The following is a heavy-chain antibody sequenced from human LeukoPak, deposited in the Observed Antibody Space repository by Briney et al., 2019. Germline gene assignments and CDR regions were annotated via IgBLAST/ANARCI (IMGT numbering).Heavy chain of an antibody. CDR1: GYTFTGYY. D-gene: IGHD2-2*01. CDR3: ARDPVYCSSTSCYDIDY. J-gene: IGHJ4*02. Sequence: ASVKVSCKASGYTFTGYYMHWVRQAPGQGLEWMGRINPNSGGTNYAQKFQGRVTMTRDTSISTAYMELSRLRSDDTAVYHCARDPVYCSSTSCYDIDYWGQGTLVTVSS. CDR2: INPNSGGT. V-gene: IGHV1-2*06.